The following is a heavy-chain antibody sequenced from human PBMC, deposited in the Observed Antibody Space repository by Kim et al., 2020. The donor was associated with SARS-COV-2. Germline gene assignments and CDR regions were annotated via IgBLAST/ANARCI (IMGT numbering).Heavy chain of an antibody. CDR2: INAGNGNT. CDR1: GYTFTSYA. V-gene: IGHV1-3*01. Sequence: ASVKVSCKASGYTFTSYAMHWVRQAPGQRLEWMGWINAGNGNTKYSQKFQGRVTITRDTSASTAYMELSSLRSEDTAVYYCARVAYCSGGSCYTYGMDVWGQGTTVTVSS. D-gene: IGHD2-15*01. CDR3: ARVAYCSGGSCYTYGMDV. J-gene: IGHJ6*02.